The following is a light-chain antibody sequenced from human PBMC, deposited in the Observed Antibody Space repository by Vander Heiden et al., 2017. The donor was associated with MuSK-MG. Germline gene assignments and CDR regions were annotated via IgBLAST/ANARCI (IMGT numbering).Light chain of an antibody. J-gene: IGKJ1*01. CDR2: SAS. V-gene: IGKV1-39*01. Sequence: DIQMTQSPSSLSASVGDRVTITCRASQSISSYLNWYQQKPGRAPKVLIYSASSLQSGVPSRFSGSGSGTDFTLTISRLQPEDFASYYCRQCENTPWTFGQGTKLESK. CDR3: RQCENTPWT. CDR1: QSISSY.